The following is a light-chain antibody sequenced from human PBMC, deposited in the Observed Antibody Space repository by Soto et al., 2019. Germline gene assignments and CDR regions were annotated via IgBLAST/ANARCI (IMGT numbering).Light chain of an antibody. CDR3: SSYTSSSTRV. CDR1: SSDVGGYNY. Sequence: QSALTQPASVSGSPGQSITISCTGTSSDVGGYNYVSWYQQYPGKAPKVVIYDVVNRPSGVSHRFSGSMSGNTASLTISGFQAEDEADYYCSSYTSSSTRVFGTGTKVTVL. J-gene: IGLJ1*01. CDR2: DVV. V-gene: IGLV2-14*03.